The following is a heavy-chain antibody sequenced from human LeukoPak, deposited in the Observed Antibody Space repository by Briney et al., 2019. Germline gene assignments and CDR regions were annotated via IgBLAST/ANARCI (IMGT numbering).Heavy chain of an antibody. V-gene: IGHV3-9*01. CDR3: AKGGDSSSWYYFDY. CDR1: GFTFDDYA. CDR2: ISWNSGSI. J-gene: IGHJ4*02. Sequence: PGRSLRLSCAASGFTFDDYAMPWVRQAPGKGLEWVSGISWNSGSIGYADSVKGRFTISRDNAKNSLYLQMNSLRAEDTALYYCAKGGDSSSWYYFDYWGQGTLVTVSS. D-gene: IGHD6-13*01.